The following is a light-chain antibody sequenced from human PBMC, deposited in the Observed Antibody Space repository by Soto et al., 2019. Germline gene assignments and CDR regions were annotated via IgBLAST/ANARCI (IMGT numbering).Light chain of an antibody. J-gene: IGKJ3*01. CDR3: KKYSSVPV. Sequence: DIQMTQSPTSLSASVGDRVTITCRASQGIRNYVAWYQQIPGKAPKLLIYAASTLQSGVPSRFSGSGSGTDFTHTINGLQPEDVATYSGKKYSSVPVFGPGTKVEIK. V-gene: IGKV1-27*01. CDR2: AAS. CDR1: QGIRNY.